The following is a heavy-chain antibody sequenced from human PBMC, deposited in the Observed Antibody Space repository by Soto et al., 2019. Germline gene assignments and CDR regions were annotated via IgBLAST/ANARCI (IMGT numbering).Heavy chain of an antibody. CDR3: AKDRRAGGNSAFYFDF. V-gene: IGHV3-23*01. CDR2: ISATGGGT. J-gene: IGHJ4*02. Sequence: LRLSCAASGFKFSNYAMSWVRQAPGKGLEWVSLISATGGGTYYADSVKGRFTISRDNSHNTLYLQAHSLTAEDTAVYYCAKDRRAGGNSAFYFDFWGQGAQVTVSS. D-gene: IGHD3-16*01. CDR1: GFKFSNYA.